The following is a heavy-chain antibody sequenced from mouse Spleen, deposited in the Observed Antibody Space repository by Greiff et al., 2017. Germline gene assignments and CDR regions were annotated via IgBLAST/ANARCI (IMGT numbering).Heavy chain of an antibody. V-gene: IGHV1-81*01. Sequence: VKLMESGAELARPGASVKLSCKASGYTFTSYGISWVKQRTGQGLEWIGEIYPRSGNTYYNEKFKGKATLTADKSSSTAYMELRSLTSEDSAVYFCARRGAMITYWYFDVWGAGTTVTVSS. D-gene: IGHD2-4*01. J-gene: IGHJ1*01. CDR1: GYTFTSYG. CDR3: ARRGAMITYWYFDV. CDR2: IYPRSGNT.